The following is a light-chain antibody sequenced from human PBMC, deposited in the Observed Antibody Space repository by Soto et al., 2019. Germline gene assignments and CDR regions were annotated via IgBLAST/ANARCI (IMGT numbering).Light chain of an antibody. V-gene: IGKV1-27*01. CDR2: TAS. J-gene: IGKJ4*01. CDR3: QKYNSAPLP. Sequence: DIQMTQSPSSRSASVGDRVTITCRASQDISNSLAWYQQKPGKVPKLLIYTASTLQSGVPSRFSGRGFGTDFTLTITSLQPEDVATYYCQKYNSAPLPFGGGTKVEIK. CDR1: QDISNS.